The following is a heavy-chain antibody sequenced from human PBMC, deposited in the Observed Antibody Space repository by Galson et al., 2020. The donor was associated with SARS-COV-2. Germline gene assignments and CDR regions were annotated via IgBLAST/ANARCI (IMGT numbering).Heavy chain of an antibody. Sequence: ASVKVSCKASGYTFTSYYMHWVRQAPGQGLEWMGIINPSGGSTSYAQKFQGRVTMTRDTSTSTVYMELSSLRSEDTAVYYCAREGGYCSGGSCYSAMGNNWFDPWGQGTLVTVSS. V-gene: IGHV1-46*03. D-gene: IGHD2-15*01. CDR2: INPSGGST. CDR1: GYTFTSYY. CDR3: AREGGYCSGGSCYSAMGNNWFDP. J-gene: IGHJ5*02.